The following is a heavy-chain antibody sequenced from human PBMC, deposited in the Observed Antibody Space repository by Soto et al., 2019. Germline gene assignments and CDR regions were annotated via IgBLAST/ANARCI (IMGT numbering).Heavy chain of an antibody. CDR3: ARAVVRVVSRPNWFDP. CDR1: GGTFSSYA. CDR2: IIPIFGTA. V-gene: IGHV1-69*13. Sequence: SVKVSCKASGGTFSSYAISWVRQAPGQGLEWMGGIIPIFGTANYAQKFQGRVTITADESTSTAYMELSSLRSEDTAVYYCARAVVRVVSRPNWFDPWGQGTLVTVSS. D-gene: IGHD3-10*01. J-gene: IGHJ5*02.